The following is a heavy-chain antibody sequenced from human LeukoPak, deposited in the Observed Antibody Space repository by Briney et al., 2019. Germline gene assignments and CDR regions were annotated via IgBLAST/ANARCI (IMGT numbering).Heavy chain of an antibody. V-gene: IGHV3-30*09. Sequence: PGRSLRLSCAASGFTFSSYAMHWVRQAPGKGLEWVALISYDGSNKYYADSVKGRFAISRDNSKNTLYLQMNSLSDEDTAVYYCARAQQNYYYYYYMDVWGKGTTVTVSS. CDR2: ISYDGSNK. J-gene: IGHJ6*03. CDR3: ARAQQNYYYYYYMDV. CDR1: GFTFSSYA.